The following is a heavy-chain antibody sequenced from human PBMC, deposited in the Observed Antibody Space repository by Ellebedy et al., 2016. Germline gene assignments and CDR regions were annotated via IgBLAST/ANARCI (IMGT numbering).Heavy chain of an antibody. V-gene: IGHV4-59*01. CDR1: GGSISSYY. Sequence: SETLSLTCTVSGGSISSYYWSWIRQPPGKGLEWIGYIYYSGSTNYNPSLKSRVTISVDTSKNQFSLKLSSVTAADTAVYYCARAHYYDSSGYNLHFDYWGQGTLVTVSS. J-gene: IGHJ4*02. D-gene: IGHD3-22*01. CDR2: IYYSGST. CDR3: ARAHYYDSSGYNLHFDY.